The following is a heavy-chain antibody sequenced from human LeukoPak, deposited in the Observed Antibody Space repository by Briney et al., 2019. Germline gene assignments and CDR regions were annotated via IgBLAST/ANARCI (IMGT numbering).Heavy chain of an antibody. CDR2: ISGSGGST. V-gene: IGHV3-23*01. CDR1: GITFSAYA. CDR3: AKGDSGSYAVDY. J-gene: IGHJ4*02. D-gene: IGHD1-26*01. Sequence: RGSLRLSCAASGITFSAYAMNWVRQAPGKGPEWVSAISGSGGSTYYADSVKGRFTISRDNSKNTLYLQMNSLRAEDTAVYYCAKGDSGSYAVDYWGQGTLVTVSS.